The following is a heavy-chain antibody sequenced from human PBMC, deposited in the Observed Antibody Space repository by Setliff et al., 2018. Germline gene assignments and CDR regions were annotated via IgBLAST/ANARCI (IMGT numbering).Heavy chain of an antibody. Sequence: PGGSLRLSCAASGFTFRSYWISWVRQAPGKGLEWVANIKQDGSEKYYVDSVKGRYTISRDNAKNFLYLQMNSMRAYDTAVYYCSRDHVSASHSYHYYNGMSVWGQGTTVTVSS. D-gene: IGHD2-15*01. J-gene: IGHJ6*02. CDR3: SRDHVSASHSYHYYNGMSV. CDR1: GFTFRSYW. CDR2: IKQDGSEK. V-gene: IGHV3-7*01.